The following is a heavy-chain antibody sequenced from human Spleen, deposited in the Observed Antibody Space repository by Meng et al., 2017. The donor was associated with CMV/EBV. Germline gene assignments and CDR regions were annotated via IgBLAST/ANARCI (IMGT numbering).Heavy chain of an antibody. V-gene: IGHV1-24*01. D-gene: IGHD1-7*01. Sequence: QVQLVQPGAEVKKPGASVKVSCKVSGYTLTELSMHWVRQAPGKGLEWMGGLDPEDGETIYAQKFQGRVTMTEDTSTDTAYMELSSLRSEDTAVYYCAAITGTHNWFDTWGQGTLVTVSS. CDR3: AAITGTHNWFDT. J-gene: IGHJ5*02. CDR1: GYTLTELS. CDR2: LDPEDGET.